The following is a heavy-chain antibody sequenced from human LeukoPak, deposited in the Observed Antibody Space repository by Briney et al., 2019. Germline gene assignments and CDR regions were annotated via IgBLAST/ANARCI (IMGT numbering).Heavy chain of an antibody. CDR1: GGSISSYY. D-gene: IGHD1-7*01. CDR3: ASTDWNYAQ. V-gene: IGHV4-59*01. J-gene: IGHJ4*02. CDR2: IYYSGST. Sequence: SETLSLTCTVSGGSISSYYWSWIRQPPGKGLEWIGYIYYSGSTNYNPSLKSRVTISVDTSKNQFSLKLSSVTAADTAVYYCASTDWNYAQWGRGILVTVSS.